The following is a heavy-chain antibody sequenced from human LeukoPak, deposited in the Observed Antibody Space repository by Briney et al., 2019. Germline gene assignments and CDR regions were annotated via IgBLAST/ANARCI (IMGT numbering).Heavy chain of an antibody. CDR3: TTAVLGYSSSLDY. J-gene: IGHJ4*02. V-gene: IGHV3-30*03. CDR2: ISYDGSNK. Sequence: PGGSLRLSCAASGFTFSSYGMHWVRQAPGKGLEWVAVISYDGSNKYYADSVKGRFTISRDDSKNTLYLQMNSLKTEDTAVYYCTTAVLGYSSSLDYWGQETLVTVSS. D-gene: IGHD6-13*01. CDR1: GFTFSSYG.